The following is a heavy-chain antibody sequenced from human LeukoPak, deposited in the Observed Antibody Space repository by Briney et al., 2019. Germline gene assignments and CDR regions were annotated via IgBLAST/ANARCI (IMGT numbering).Heavy chain of an antibody. CDR3: ARATYYDFWSGPRWFDY. CDR2: ISAYNGNT. CDR1: GGTFSSYA. J-gene: IGHJ4*02. V-gene: IGHV1-18*01. Sequence: ASVKVSCKASGGTFSSYAISWVRQAPGQGLEWMGWISAYNGNTNYAQKLQGRVTMTTDTSTSTAYMELRSLRSDDTAVYYCARATYYDFWSGPRWFDYWGQGTLVTVSS. D-gene: IGHD3-3*01.